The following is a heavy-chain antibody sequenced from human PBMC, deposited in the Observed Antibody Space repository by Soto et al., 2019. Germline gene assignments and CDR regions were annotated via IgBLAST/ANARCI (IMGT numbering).Heavy chain of an antibody. CDR3: ARDWTYCSGGSCYYGMDV. CDR1: GFSFSAYR. V-gene: IGHV3-48*02. J-gene: IGHJ6*02. CDR2: ISSSSSSV. D-gene: IGHD2-15*01. Sequence: EVQLVESGGGFVQPGGSLRLSCAASGFSFSAYRMNWVRQAPGKGLEWVSYISSSSSSVYYADSVKGRFTISRDNAQNALCLQMNSLTDEDTAVYYCARDWTYCSGGSCYYGMDVWGQGTTVTVSS.